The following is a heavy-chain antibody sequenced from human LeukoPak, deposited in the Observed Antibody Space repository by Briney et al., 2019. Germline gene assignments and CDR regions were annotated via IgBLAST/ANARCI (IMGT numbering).Heavy chain of an antibody. CDR3: ARIRQRGTKYYFDY. V-gene: IGHV3-30*12. Sequence: GGSLRLSCAASGFTFSSYGMHWVRQAPGKGLEWVAVISYDGSNKYYADSVKGRFTISRDNSKNTLYLQMSSLRAEDTAAYYCARIRQRGTKYYFDYWGQGTLVTVSS. D-gene: IGHD1-7*01. J-gene: IGHJ4*02. CDR1: GFTFSSYG. CDR2: ISYDGSNK.